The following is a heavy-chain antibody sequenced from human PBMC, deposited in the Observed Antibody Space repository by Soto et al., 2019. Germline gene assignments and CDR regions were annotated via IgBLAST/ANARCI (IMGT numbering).Heavy chain of an antibody. CDR3: ARGKGMEENYYYYGLDT. CDR1: GYTFSTHA. CDR2: INGGTGQT. V-gene: IGHV1-3*01. Sequence: QVQVVQSGAEVKKPGASVKISCKASGYTFSTHAMHWVRQAPGQSLEWMGWINGGTGQTKHSHRFQDRISITRDTSASTAYMELSSLRSEDTAVYYCARGKGMEENYYYYGLDTWGQGTTVTVS. J-gene: IGHJ6*02. D-gene: IGHD1-1*01.